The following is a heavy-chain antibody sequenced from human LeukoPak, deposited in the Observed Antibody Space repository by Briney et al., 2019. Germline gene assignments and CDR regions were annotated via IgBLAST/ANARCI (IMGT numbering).Heavy chain of an antibody. CDR3: AREVRRWRTPYFDY. D-gene: IGHD3-10*01. J-gene: IGHJ4*02. CDR2: ISAYNGNT. CDR1: GYTFTSYG. V-gene: IGHV1-18*01. Sequence: EASVKVSCKASGYTFTSYGISWVRQAPGQGREWMGWISAYNGNTNYAQKLQGRVTMTTDTSTSTAYMELRSLRSDDTAVYYCAREVRRWRTPYFDYWGQGTLVTVSS.